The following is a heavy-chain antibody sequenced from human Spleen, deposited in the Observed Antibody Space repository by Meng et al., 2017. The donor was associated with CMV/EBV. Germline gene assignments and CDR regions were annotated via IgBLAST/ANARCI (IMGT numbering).Heavy chain of an antibody. CDR2: IYHSGST. J-gene: IGHJ4*02. CDR1: GYFISSGYY. Sequence: SETLSLTCSVSGYFISSGYYWGWVRQPPGKGLEWIGSIYHSGSTYYNPSLKSRVTISVDTSKNQFSLKLSSVTAADTAVYYCARARFDYWGQGTLVTVSS. CDR3: ARARFDY. V-gene: IGHV4-38-2*02.